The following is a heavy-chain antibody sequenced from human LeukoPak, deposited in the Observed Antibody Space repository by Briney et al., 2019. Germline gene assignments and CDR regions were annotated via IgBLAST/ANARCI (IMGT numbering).Heavy chain of an antibody. CDR2: IYSGGST. J-gene: IGHJ4*02. Sequence: GGSLRLSCAASGFTVSSNYMSWVRQAPGKGLEWVSVIYSGGSTYYADSVKGRFTISRDNSKNTLYLQMNSLRAEDTAVYYCARGVSDSSGYYFSYWGQGTLVTVSS. D-gene: IGHD3-22*01. CDR1: GFTVSSNY. V-gene: IGHV3-53*01. CDR3: ARGVSDSSGYYFSY.